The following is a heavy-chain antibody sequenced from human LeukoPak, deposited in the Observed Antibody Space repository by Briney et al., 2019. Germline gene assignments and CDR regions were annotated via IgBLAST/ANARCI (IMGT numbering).Heavy chain of an antibody. CDR2: IYYSGST. J-gene: IGHJ3*02. D-gene: IGHD3-16*02. V-gene: IGHV4-39*07. Sequence: PSETLSLTCTVSGGSISSYYWGWIRQPPGKGLEWIGSIYYSGSTYYNPSLKSRVTISVDTSKNQFSLKLSSVTAADTAVYYCARVAYYDYVWGSYRHDAFDIWGQGTMVTVSS. CDR1: GGSISSYY. CDR3: ARVAYYDYVWGSYRHDAFDI.